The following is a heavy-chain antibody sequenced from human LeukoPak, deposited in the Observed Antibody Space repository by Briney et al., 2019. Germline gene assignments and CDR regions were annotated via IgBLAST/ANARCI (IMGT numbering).Heavy chain of an antibody. CDR1: GFTVSSNY. J-gene: IGHJ4*02. CDR2: IYSGGST. V-gene: IGHV3-66*01. CDR3: ANPMTTVTTPLEY. Sequence: GGSLRLSCAASGFTVSSNYMSWVRQAPGKGLEWVSVIYSGGSTSYADSVKGRFTISRDNSKNTLYLQMNSLRAEDTAVYYCANPMTTVTTPLEYWGQGTLVTVSS. D-gene: IGHD4-17*01.